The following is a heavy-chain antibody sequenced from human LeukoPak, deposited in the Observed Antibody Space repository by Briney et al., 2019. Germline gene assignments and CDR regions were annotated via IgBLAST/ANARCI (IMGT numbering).Heavy chain of an antibody. D-gene: IGHD3-22*01. CDR3: ARRGNSGYSLDY. Sequence: LSCAXXGFTVSNSYMSWVRQAPGKGLEWVSVIYSGGSTYYSDSVKGRFTISRGNSKNTLYLQMNSLRAEDTAMYYCARRGNSGYSLDYWGQGTLVTVSS. CDR2: IYSGGST. V-gene: IGHV3-53*01. CDR1: GFTVSNSY. J-gene: IGHJ4*02.